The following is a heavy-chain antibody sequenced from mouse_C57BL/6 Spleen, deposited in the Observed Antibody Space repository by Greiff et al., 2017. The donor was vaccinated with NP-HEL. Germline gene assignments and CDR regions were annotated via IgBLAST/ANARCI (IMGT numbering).Heavy chain of an antibody. CDR1: GFTFSDYG. CDR3: ARIRLLAWFAY. D-gene: IGHD2-3*01. J-gene: IGHJ3*01. V-gene: IGHV5-17*01. Sequence: EVKLVESGGGLVKPGGSLKLSCAASGFTFSDYGMHWVRQAPEKGLEWVAYISSGSSTIYYADTVKGRFTISRDNAKNTLFLQMTSLRSEDTAMYYCARIRLLAWFAYWGQRTLVTVSA. CDR2: ISSGSSTI.